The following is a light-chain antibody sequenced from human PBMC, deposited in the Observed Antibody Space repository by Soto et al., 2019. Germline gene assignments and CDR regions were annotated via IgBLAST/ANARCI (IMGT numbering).Light chain of an antibody. CDR1: QGVGST. Sequence: EIIMTQSPATLSVSPGARVPLSCRASQGVGSTLAWYRQQPGQAPRLLIYDAYIRASGVPARFSGSGSGTEFTLTINSLQSEDFAVYYCQPYNNWPLTFGGGTKVDIK. CDR2: DAY. CDR3: QPYNNWPLT. J-gene: IGKJ4*01. V-gene: IGKV3-15*01.